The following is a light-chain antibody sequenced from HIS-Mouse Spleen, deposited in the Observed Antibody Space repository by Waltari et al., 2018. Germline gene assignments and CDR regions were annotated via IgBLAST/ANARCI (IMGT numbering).Light chain of an antibody. V-gene: IGKV1-39*01. CDR3: KQSYSTPNT. CDR2: AAS. J-gene: IGKJ2*01. Sequence: DIQMTQSPSSLSASVGDRVTITCRASQSISSYLNWYQQKPGKAPKLLIYAASSLQSGVPSRFSGSGSGTDFTLTISSLQPEDFATYYCKQSYSTPNTFGQGTKLEIK. CDR1: QSISSY.